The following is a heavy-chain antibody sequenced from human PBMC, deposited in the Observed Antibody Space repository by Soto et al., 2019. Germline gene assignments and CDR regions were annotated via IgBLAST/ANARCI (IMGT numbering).Heavy chain of an antibody. CDR1: GITFSTYS. Sequence: VGSLRLSCAAYGITFSTYSMSWVRQAPGKGLEWVANIKQDGREKHYVDSVKGRFTISRDNAKNSLYLQMNALRAEDTAVYYCARGGRRSGSYADAFDIWGQGTMVTVSS. CDR3: ARGGRRSGSYADAFDI. V-gene: IGHV3-7*03. CDR2: IKQDGREK. D-gene: IGHD1-26*01. J-gene: IGHJ3*02.